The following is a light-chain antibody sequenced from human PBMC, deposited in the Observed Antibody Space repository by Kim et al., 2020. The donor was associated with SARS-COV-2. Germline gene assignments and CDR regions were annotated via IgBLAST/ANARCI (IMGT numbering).Light chain of an antibody. V-gene: IGLV7-46*01. J-gene: IGLJ3*02. CDR1: TGAVTYGGQS. CDR2: DTS. Sequence: GATFPLTCRSITGAVTYGGQSPVWFQQQPGQVPRSLIYDTSNKQSWTPARFSGFLFGGKAALTLSNAQPEDEADYYCLLSYDGVRVFGGGTRLTVL. CDR3: LLSYDGVRV.